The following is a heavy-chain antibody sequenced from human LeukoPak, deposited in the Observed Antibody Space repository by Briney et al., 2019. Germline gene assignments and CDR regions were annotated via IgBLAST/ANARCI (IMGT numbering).Heavy chain of an antibody. CDR3: ARDPTYYYDSSGYYSD. V-gene: IGHV3-21*01. CDR2: ISSSSSYT. CDR1: GFTFSSYS. Sequence: AGGSLRLSCAASGFTFSSYSMNWVRQAPGKGLEWVSSISSSSSYTYYADSVKGRFTISRDNAKNSLYLQMNSLRAEDTAVYYCARDPTYYYDSSGYYSDWGQGTLVTVSS. J-gene: IGHJ4*02. D-gene: IGHD3-22*01.